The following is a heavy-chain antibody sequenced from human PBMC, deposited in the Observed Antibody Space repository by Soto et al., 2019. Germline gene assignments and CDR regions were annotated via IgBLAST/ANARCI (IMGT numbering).Heavy chain of an antibody. CDR1: GGTFSSYA. Sequence: GASVKVSCKASGGTFSSYAISWVRQAPGQGLEWMGGIIPIFGTANYAQKFQGSVTITADESTSTAYMELSSLRSEDTAVYYCARDSGYSGNALDYWGQGTLVTVSS. J-gene: IGHJ4*02. V-gene: IGHV1-69*13. CDR3: ARDSGYSGNALDY. CDR2: IIPIFGTA. D-gene: IGHD5-12*01.